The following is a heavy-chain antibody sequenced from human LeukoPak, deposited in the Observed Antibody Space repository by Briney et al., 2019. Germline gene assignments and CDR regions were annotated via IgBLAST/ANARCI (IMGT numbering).Heavy chain of an antibody. CDR1: GGPFSGYY. Sequence: PSETLSLTCAVYGGPFSGYYWSWIRQPPGKGLEWIGEINHSGSTNYNPSIKSRVTISVDTSKNQFSLKLSSVTAADTAVYYCAREQYDYVWGSYRSHWYFDLWGRGTLVTVSS. CDR3: AREQYDYVWGSYRSHWYFDL. CDR2: INHSGST. J-gene: IGHJ2*01. V-gene: IGHV4-34*01. D-gene: IGHD3-16*02.